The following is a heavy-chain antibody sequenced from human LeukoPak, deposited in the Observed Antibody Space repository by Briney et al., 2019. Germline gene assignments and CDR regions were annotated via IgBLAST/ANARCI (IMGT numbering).Heavy chain of an antibody. Sequence: GGSLRLSCAASGFTFGSYWMSWVRQAPGKGLEWVSSISSSSSYIYYADSVKGRFTISRDNAKNSLYLQMNSLRAEDTAVYYCAGGDRSQKVSSISSYWGQGTLVTVSS. CDR3: AGGDRSQKVSSISSY. CDR2: ISSSSSYI. V-gene: IGHV3-21*01. D-gene: IGHD3-16*02. J-gene: IGHJ4*02. CDR1: GFTFGSYW.